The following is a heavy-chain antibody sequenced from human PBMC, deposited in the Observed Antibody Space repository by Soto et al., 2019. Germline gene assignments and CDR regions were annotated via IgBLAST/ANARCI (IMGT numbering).Heavy chain of an antibody. CDR3: ARGGHIVVVTAGGGLLDY. CDR2: IIPIFGTA. Sequence: QVQLVQSGAEVKKPGSSVKVSCKASGGTFSSYAISWVRQAPGQGLEWMGGIIPIFGTANYAQKFQGIVTFTAVXXTXMXXMELSSLRSEDTAVYYCARGGHIVVVTAGGGLLDYWGQGTLVTVSS. J-gene: IGHJ4*02. CDR1: GGTFSSYA. V-gene: IGHV1-69*12. D-gene: IGHD2-21*02.